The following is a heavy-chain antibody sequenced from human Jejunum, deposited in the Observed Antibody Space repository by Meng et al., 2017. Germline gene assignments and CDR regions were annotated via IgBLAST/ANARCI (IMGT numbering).Heavy chain of an antibody. V-gene: IGHV4-4*02. Sequence: VPLEEAGPGLVKPSGTLSLTCAVSGGSITTDWWNWVRQPPGKGLEWIGEIWHSGASNYNPSLRSRVTISVDKSKNQLSLELASLTAADTAVYYCARGATGTRPFDYWGQGTLVTVSS. CDR1: GGSITTDW. D-gene: IGHD5-12*01. J-gene: IGHJ4*02. CDR3: ARGATGTRPFDY. CDR2: IWHSGAS.